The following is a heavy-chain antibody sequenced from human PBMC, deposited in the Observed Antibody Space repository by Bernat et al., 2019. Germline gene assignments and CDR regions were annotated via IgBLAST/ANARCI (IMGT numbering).Heavy chain of an antibody. V-gene: IGHV3-33*05. Sequence: QVQVVESGGGVVQPGRSLRLSCAVSGFTFSAFGMHWVRQAPGKGLEWVAVIIHDGSNAYYAESVKGRFTISRDNSKSTLYLQMNSLRAEDTAVYYCARDFTGTAVQGEPPDSGGQGTLGTVSS. D-gene: IGHD3-10*01. CDR2: IIHDGSNA. CDR1: GFTFSAFG. J-gene: IGHJ4*02. CDR3: ARDFTGTAVQGEPPDS.